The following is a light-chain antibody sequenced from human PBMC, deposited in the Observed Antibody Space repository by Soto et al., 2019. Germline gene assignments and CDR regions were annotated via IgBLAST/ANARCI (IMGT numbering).Light chain of an antibody. CDR1: QSVSSY. CDR3: QQYGSPLIP. J-gene: IGKJ5*01. Sequence: EIGLTQSPATLSLSPGERATLYCRASQSVSSYLAWYQQKPGQAPRLLIYDASNRATGIPDRFSGSGSGTDFTLTISRLEPEDFAVYYCQQYGSPLIPFG. V-gene: IGKV3-20*01. CDR2: DAS.